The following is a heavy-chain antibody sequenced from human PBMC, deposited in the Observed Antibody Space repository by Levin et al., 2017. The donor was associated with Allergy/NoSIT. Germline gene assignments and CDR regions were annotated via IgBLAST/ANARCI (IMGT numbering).Heavy chain of an antibody. V-gene: IGHV3-23*01. D-gene: IGHD3-22*01. J-gene: IGHJ4*02. CDR1: GFTFSSYA. CDR3: AKGRGYYDSSGYFVY. CDR2: ISGSGGST. Sequence: GGSLRLSCAASGFTFSSYAMSWVRQAPGKGLEWVSAISGSGGSTYYADSVKGRFTISRDNSKNTLYLQMNSLRAEDTAVYYCAKGRGYYDSSGYFVYWGQGTLVTVSS.